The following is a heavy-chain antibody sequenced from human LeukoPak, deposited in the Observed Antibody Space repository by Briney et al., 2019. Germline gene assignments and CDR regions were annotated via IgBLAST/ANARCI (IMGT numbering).Heavy chain of an antibody. CDR2: IYWDDDR. V-gene: IGHV2-5*02. D-gene: IGHD2-15*01. CDR3: AHSYRRFGCSGGSCYYFDY. J-gene: IGHJ4*02. CDR1: GFSVSSSGVG. Sequence: SGPTLVKPTQTLTLTCTFSGFSVSSSGVGVGWIRQPPGKALEWLALIYWDDDRRYSPSLKSRLTITKDTPKNQVVLTMTNMDPVDTATYHCAHSYRRFGCSGGSCYYFDYWGQGTLVTVSS.